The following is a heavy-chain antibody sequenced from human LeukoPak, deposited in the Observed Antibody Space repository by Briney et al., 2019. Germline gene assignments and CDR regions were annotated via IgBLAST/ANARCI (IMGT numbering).Heavy chain of an antibody. V-gene: IGHV3-74*01. Sequence: PGGSLRLSCAASGFTFSSYWMHWVRQAPGKGLVWVSRINSDGSSTSYADSVKGRFTISRDNAKNTLYLQMNSLRAEDTAVYYCARDPHRGPDIVVVVASGMDVWGQGTTVTVSS. J-gene: IGHJ6*02. CDR1: GFTFSSYW. D-gene: IGHD2-15*01. CDR2: INSDGSST. CDR3: ARDPHRGPDIVVVVASGMDV.